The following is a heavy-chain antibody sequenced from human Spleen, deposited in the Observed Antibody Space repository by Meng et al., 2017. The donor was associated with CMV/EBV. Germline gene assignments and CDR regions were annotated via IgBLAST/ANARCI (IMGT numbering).Heavy chain of an antibody. V-gene: IGHV4-61*08. CDR2: IYYSGST. D-gene: IGHD5-24*01. Sequence: GSLRLSCAVSGSSISGGSYWGWIRQPPGKGLEWIGYIYYSGSTNYNPSLKSRVTISVDTSKNQFSLKLSSVTAADTAVYYCATGRDGYKTNFDYWGQGTLVTVSS. J-gene: IGHJ4*02. CDR1: GSSISGGSY. CDR3: ATGRDGYKTNFDY.